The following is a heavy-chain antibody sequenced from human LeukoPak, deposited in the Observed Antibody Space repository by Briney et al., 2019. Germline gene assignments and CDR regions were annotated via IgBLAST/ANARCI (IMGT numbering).Heavy chain of an antibody. D-gene: IGHD1-14*01. CDR3: ARTNQISETAFDI. CDR2: ILSSGGT. Sequence: SETLSLTCTVSSGSINNYYWSWIRQTPGKGLEWLGYILSSGGTNYNPSVKSRVTISVDTSKSQFSLKLSSVTAADTAVYYCARTNQISETAFDIWGQGTMVIVTS. CDR1: SGSINNYY. J-gene: IGHJ3*02. V-gene: IGHV4-59*01.